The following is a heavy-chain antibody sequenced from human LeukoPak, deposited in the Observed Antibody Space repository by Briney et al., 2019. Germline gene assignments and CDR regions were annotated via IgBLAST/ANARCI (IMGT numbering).Heavy chain of an antibody. J-gene: IGHJ6*02. CDR2: INAGNGNT. D-gene: IGHD1-20*01. CDR3: ASDPNWNYYYYGMDV. V-gene: IGHV1-3*01. Sequence: GASVKVSCKASGYTFTSYAMHWVRQAPGQRLEWMGWINAGNGNTKYSQKFQGRVTITRDTSAGTAYMELSSLRSEDTAVYYCASDPNWNYYYYGMDVWGQGTTVTVSS. CDR1: GYTFTSYA.